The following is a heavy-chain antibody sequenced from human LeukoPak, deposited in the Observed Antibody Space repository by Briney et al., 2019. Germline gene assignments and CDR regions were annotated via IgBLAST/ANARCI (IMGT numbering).Heavy chain of an antibody. CDR3: ARDYGGRTGAFDI. J-gene: IGHJ3*02. Sequence: GGSLRLSCAASGFTFSSYWMSWVRQAPGKGLKWVADIKEDGSEKYYVDSVKGRFTISRDNAKNSLYLQMNSLRAEDTAVYYCARDYGGRTGAFDIWGQGTMVTVSS. D-gene: IGHD3-16*01. V-gene: IGHV3-7*01. CDR2: IKEDGSEK. CDR1: GFTFSSYW.